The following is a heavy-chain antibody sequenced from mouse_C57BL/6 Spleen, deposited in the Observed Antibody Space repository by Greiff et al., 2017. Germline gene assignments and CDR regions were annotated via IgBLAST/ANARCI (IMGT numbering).Heavy chain of an antibody. CDR2: IDPAGGYT. V-gene: IGHV1-63*01. CDR1: GYTFTNYW. CDR3: GRGEIYYGNYADAMDD. J-gene: IGHJ4*01. Sequence: QVQLQQPGAELVRPGTSVKLSCKASGYTFTNYWIGWAKQRPGHGLEWIGDIDPAGGYTNYNEKFKGKDTLTVDKSSSTAYMQLSSLTSEDSAVYCCGRGEIYYGNYADAMDDWGQGTTVTVSS. D-gene: IGHD2-1*01.